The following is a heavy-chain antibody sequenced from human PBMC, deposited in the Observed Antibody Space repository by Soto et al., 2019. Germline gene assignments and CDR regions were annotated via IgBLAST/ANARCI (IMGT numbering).Heavy chain of an antibody. J-gene: IGHJ6*02. Sequence: GVLRLSCTASGFTFGDYAMGWFRQAPGKGLEWVGFIRSKAYGGTTEYAASVKCRFTISRDDSKSIAYLQMNSLKTEDTAVYYCTRIAAAAYYYYGMDVWGQGTTVTVSS. CDR3: TRIAAAAYYYYGMDV. CDR1: GFTFGDYA. V-gene: IGHV3-49*03. CDR2: IRSKAYGGTT. D-gene: IGHD6-13*01.